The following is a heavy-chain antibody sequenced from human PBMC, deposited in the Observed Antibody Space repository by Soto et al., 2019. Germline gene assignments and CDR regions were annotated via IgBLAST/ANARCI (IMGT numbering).Heavy chain of an antibody. J-gene: IGHJ4*02. V-gene: IGHV4-4*02. D-gene: IGHD6-19*01. CDR1: GGSISSSNW. CDR2: IYHSGST. Sequence: QVQLQESGPGLVKPSGTLSLTCAVSGGSISSSNWWSWVRQPPGKGLEWIGEIYHSGSTNYNPSLKGRVTISVDKSKNQFSRKLSSVTAADTAVYYCASIRGGWSHYFDYWGQGTLVTVSS. CDR3: ASIRGGWSHYFDY.